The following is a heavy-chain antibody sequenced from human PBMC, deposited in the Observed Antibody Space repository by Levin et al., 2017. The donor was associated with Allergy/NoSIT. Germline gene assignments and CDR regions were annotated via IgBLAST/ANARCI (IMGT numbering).Heavy chain of an antibody. D-gene: IGHD6-19*01. J-gene: IGHJ4*02. Sequence: QAGGSLRLSCAASGFTFNNYAMSWVRQAPGKGLEWVSAIINSGVGTYYADSVKGRFTISRDNSKNTMYLQMNSLRAEDTAVYFYAKDAIRGSDQPYYFDYWGQGTLVTASS. CDR3: AKDAIRGSDQPYYFDY. CDR2: IINSGVGT. CDR1: GFTFNNYA. V-gene: IGHV3-23*01.